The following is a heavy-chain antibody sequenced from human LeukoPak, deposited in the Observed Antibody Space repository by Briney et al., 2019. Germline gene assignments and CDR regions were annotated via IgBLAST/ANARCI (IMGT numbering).Heavy chain of an antibody. J-gene: IGHJ4*02. D-gene: IGHD5-18*01. Sequence: PGGSLRLSCAASGFTVSSNYMSWVRQAPGKGLEWVSGIYSGGSTYYADSVKGRFTISRDNSKNTLYLQMNSLRAEDTAVYYCAREPQGYSYGYFDYWGQGTLVTVSS. CDR3: AREPQGYSYGYFDY. CDR1: GFTVSSNY. V-gene: IGHV3-66*01. CDR2: IYSGGST.